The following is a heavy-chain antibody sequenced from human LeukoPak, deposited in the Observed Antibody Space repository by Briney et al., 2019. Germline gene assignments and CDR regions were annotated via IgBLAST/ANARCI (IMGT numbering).Heavy chain of an antibody. CDR1: GYTFTTYG. V-gene: IGHV1-18*01. CDR2: SSPNNGNR. Sequence: ASVKVSCKTSGYTFTTYGISWVRQAPGQGLEWMGWSSPNNGNRNYAQKFQGRVTMTTDTSTATAYMELRSLRAEDTAVYYCARDFSLPYGSGSFPYYYYYMDVWGKGTTVTVSS. D-gene: IGHD3-10*01. J-gene: IGHJ6*03. CDR3: ARDFSLPYGSGSFPYYYYYMDV.